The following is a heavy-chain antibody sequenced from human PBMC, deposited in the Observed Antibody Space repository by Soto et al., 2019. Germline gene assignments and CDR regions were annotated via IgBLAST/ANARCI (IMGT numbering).Heavy chain of an antibody. V-gene: IGHV1-2*02. Sequence: QVQLVQSGAEVKKPGASVKVSCKAPRYIFTAYFMHWVRQAPGQGLEWMGWINPNNGATHYGLSFQGRVTMTSDTSISTAYLELSSLRSDDTVVYYCASHVPGALFHPWSQRVLVNDS. CDR2: INPNNGAT. D-gene: IGHD2-2*01. CDR1: RYIFTAYF. CDR3: ASHVPGALFHP. J-gene: IGHJ5*02.